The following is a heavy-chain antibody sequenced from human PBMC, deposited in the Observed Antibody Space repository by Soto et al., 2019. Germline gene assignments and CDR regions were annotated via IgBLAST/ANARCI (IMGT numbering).Heavy chain of an antibody. CDR1: GGSISSSSYY. Sequence: QLQLQESGPGLVKPSETLSLTCTVSGGSISSSSYYWGWIRQPPGKGLEWIGSIYYSGSTYYNPSLKSRVTISVDTSKTQSSLKLSSVTAADTAVYYCARPQRRDGPVAFDIWGQGTMVTVSS. J-gene: IGHJ3*02. V-gene: IGHV4-39*01. CDR3: ARPQRRDGPVAFDI. CDR2: IYYSGST.